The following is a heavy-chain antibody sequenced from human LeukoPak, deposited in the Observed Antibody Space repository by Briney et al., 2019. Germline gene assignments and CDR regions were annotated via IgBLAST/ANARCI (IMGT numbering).Heavy chain of an antibody. Sequence: ASVKVSCKASGYTFTRYAISWVRQAPGQGLEWTGWISGYNGNRKYAQKLQGRVTMTTDTSTSTAYKELRSLRSDDTAVYYCTRVGDSSGWSYYFDNWGQGTLVSVSS. CDR2: ISGYNGNR. CDR1: GYTFTRYA. CDR3: TRVGDSSGWSYYFDN. D-gene: IGHD6-19*01. V-gene: IGHV1-18*01. J-gene: IGHJ4*02.